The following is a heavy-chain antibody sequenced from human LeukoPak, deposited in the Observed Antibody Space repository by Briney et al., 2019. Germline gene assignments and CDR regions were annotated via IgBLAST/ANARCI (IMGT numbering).Heavy chain of an antibody. CDR2: IKQDGSDR. D-gene: IGHD6-19*01. J-gene: IGHJ4*02. CDR3: VRNLAVAGTCFDS. Sequence: GGSLRLSCAASGFTFSSYAMHWVRQAPGTGLEWVANIKQDGSDRNYVTSVRGRFTISRDNAESSLYLQMNSLRVEDTAVYYCVRNLAVAGTCFDSWGQGTLVTVSS. CDR1: GFTFSSYA. V-gene: IGHV3-7*03.